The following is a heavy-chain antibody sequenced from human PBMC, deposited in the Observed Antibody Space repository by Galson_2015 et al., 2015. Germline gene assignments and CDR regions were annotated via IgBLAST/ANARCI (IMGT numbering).Heavy chain of an antibody. CDR1: GYTFTSYT. J-gene: IGHJ4*02. D-gene: IGHD6-6*01. V-gene: IGHV1-3*01. CDR3: VRDRNFEYSSSFAQDCYFDY. Sequence: SVKVSCKASGYTFTSYTMHWVRQAPGQRLEWMGWINAGNGNTGYSQNFQGRVTITRDTSATTASMELSSLRSEDTAVYYCVRDRNFEYSSSFAQDCYFDYWGQGTLVTVSS. CDR2: INAGNGNT.